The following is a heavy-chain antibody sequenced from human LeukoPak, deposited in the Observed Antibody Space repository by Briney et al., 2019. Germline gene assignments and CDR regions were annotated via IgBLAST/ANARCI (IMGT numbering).Heavy chain of an antibody. CDR1: GGTFRSYA. J-gene: IGHJ6*03. V-gene: IGHV1-69*13. D-gene: IGHD2-2*01. Sequence: SVTVSCKASGGTFRSYAISSVRQAPGQGVAWMGGIFPIFGTANYAQKVQGRVTITADDSTSTAYMELSSLRSEDTAVYYCARAIVVVPAGYYYMDVWGKGTTVTVSS. CDR3: ARAIVVVPAGYYYMDV. CDR2: IFPIFGTA.